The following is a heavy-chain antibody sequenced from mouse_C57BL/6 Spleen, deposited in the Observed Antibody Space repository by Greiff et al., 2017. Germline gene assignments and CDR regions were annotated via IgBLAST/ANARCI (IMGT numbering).Heavy chain of an antibody. Sequence: QVQLKQPGAELVMPGASVKLSCKASGYTFTSYWMHWVQQRPGQGLEWIGEIDPSDSYTNYNQKFKGKSTLTVDKSTSTAYMQLSSLTSEDTAVYYCARSYYYGSSYDYWGQGTTLTVSS. CDR1: GYTFTSYW. CDR2: IDPSDSYT. D-gene: IGHD1-1*01. J-gene: IGHJ2*01. CDR3: ARSYYYGSSYDY. V-gene: IGHV1-69*01.